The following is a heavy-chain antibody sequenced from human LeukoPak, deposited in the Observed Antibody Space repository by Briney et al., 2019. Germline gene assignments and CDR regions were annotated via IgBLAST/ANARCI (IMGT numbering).Heavy chain of an antibody. Sequence: SETLSLTCAVSGGSISSGGYSWSWIRQPPGKGLEWIGYIYHSGSTYYNPSLKSRVTISVDRSKNQFSLKLSSVTAADTAVYYCARVGCYDSSDWQTYYFDYWGQGTLVTVSS. CDR3: ARVGCYDSSDWQTYYFDY. V-gene: IGHV4-30-2*01. J-gene: IGHJ4*02. CDR2: IYHSGST. CDR1: GGSISSGGYS. D-gene: IGHD3-22*01.